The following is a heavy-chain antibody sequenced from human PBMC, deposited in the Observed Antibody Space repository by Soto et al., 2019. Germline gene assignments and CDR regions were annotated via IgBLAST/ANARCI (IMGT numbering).Heavy chain of an antibody. CDR3: AKDGEAFEYSSSGSRGYFDN. Sequence: EVQLLESGGGLVQPGGSLTLSCRASEFIFPSYAMSWVRQAPGKGLEWVSLISGSGSRTYYADSVKGRFTMSRDNSKNTLYLQMNSLRAEDTALYYCAKDGEAFEYSSSGSRGYFDNWGQGTLVTVSS. CDR1: EFIFPSYA. CDR2: ISGSGSRT. D-gene: IGHD6-6*01. V-gene: IGHV3-23*01. J-gene: IGHJ4*02.